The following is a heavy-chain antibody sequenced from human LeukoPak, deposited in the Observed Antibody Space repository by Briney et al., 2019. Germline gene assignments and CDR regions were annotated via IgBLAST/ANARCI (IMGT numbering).Heavy chain of an antibody. Sequence: GGSLRLSCAASGFTFSSYSMNWVRQAPGKGLEWVSSISSSSSYIYYADSVKGRFTISRDNAKNSLYLQMNSLRAEDTAVYYCARSFGEWLVPFDYWGQGTPVTVSS. CDR2: ISSSSSYI. V-gene: IGHV3-21*01. CDR3: ARSFGEWLVPFDY. CDR1: GFTFSSYS. J-gene: IGHJ4*02. D-gene: IGHD6-19*01.